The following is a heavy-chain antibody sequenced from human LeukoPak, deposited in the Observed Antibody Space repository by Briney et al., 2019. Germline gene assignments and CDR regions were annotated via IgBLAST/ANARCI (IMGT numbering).Heavy chain of an antibody. Sequence: GGSLRLSCAASRFTFNSYAMSWVRQAPGKGLEWVSVIGGSNGITFYVGSVKGRFTISRDNSKDTLYLQMNSLRAEDTAVYYCAKDNRRGAYSSSWYSLSYYYYGMDVWGQGTTVTVSS. CDR1: RFTFNSYA. J-gene: IGHJ6*02. CDR2: IGGSNGIT. V-gene: IGHV3-23*01. CDR3: AKDNRRGAYSSSWYSLSYYYYGMDV. D-gene: IGHD6-13*01.